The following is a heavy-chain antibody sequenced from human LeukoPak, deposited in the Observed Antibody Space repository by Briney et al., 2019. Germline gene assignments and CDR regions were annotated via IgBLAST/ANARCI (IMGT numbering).Heavy chain of an antibody. CDR3: AREGPRGNSQFDY. CDR2: IWYDGSNK. D-gene: IGHD2/OR15-2a*01. CDR1: GFTFSNFW. V-gene: IGHV3-33*08. Sequence: PGGSLRLSCTASGFTFSNFWKGWVRQAPGKGLEWVALIWYDGSNKYYADSVKGRHTISRDNSKNTLYLQMNSLRAEDTAVYYCAREGPRGNSQFDYWGQGTLVTVSS. J-gene: IGHJ4*02.